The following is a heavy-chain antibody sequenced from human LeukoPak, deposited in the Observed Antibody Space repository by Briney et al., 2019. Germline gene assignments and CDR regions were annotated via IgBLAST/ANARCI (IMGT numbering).Heavy chain of an antibody. CDR3: ARDRVVVAATEGYYFDY. J-gene: IGHJ4*02. CDR1: GFTFSSYA. V-gene: IGHV3-33*08. CDR2: IWYDGSNK. D-gene: IGHD2-15*01. Sequence: PGGSLRLSCAASGFTFSSYAMHWVRQAPGKGLEWVAVIWYDGSNKYYADSVKGRFTISRDNSKNRLYLQMNGLRAEDTAVYYCARDRVVVAATEGYYFDYWGQGTLVTVSS.